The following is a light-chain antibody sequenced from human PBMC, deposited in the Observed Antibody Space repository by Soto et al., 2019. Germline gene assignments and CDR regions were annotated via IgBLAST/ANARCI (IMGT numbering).Light chain of an antibody. CDR2: EVS. Sequence: QSALTQPASVSGSPGQSITISCTGTSSDVGDYNYVSWYQQYPGKAPKLMIFEVSNRPSGVSNRFSGSKSGNTASLTISGLQAEDEADYYCSTYTTTSTLLYVFGSGTKVTVL. CDR3: STYTTTSTLLYV. CDR1: SSDVGDYNY. J-gene: IGLJ1*01. V-gene: IGLV2-14*01.